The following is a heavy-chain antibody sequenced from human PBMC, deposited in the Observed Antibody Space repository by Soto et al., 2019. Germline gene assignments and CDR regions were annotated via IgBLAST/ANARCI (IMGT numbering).Heavy chain of an antibody. Sequence: SETLSLTCAVSGGFVNSDTHSWSWIRQTPGKRLEWIGFIYSGGSTKNPSLRSRVTMSVDTSKNQFSLKLRSVVVADTAVYHCARFVRSCSATTCSTRADVWGQGITVTVSS. D-gene: IGHD2-2*01. CDR1: GGFVNSDTHS. J-gene: IGHJ6*02. V-gene: IGHV4-61*01. CDR3: ARFVRSCSATTCSTRADV. CDR2: IYSGGST.